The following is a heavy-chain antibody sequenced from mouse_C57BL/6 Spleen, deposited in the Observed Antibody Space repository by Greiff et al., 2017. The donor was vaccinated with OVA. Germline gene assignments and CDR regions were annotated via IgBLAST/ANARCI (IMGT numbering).Heavy chain of an antibody. V-gene: IGHV1-50*01. CDR2: IDPSDSYT. J-gene: IGHJ2*01. CDR1: GYTFTSYW. CDR3: AREAYTTVVSYYYGG. Sequence: QVQLQQPGAELVKPGASVKLSCKASGYTFTSYWMQWVKQRPGQGLEWIGEIDPSDSYTNYNQKFKGKATLTVDTSSSTAYMPISSLTSEGTAVYYWAREAYTTVVSYYYGGWGKGTTLSVAT. D-gene: IGHD1-1*01.